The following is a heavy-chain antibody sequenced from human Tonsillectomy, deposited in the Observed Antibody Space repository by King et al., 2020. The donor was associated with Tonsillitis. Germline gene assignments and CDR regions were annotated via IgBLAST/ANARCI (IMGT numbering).Heavy chain of an antibody. Sequence: VQLVESGGGVVQPGRSLRLSCAASGFTFSNYAIHWVRQAPGKGLEWVAVISYDGGHKYYADSVKGRFTISRDNSKNTLSLQMNSLRPEDTAVYYCARGQETGWGGGFDFWGRGTLVTVSS. V-gene: IGHV3-30*04. D-gene: IGHD6-19*01. CDR1: GFTFSNYA. CDR3: ARGQETGWGGGFDF. CDR2: ISYDGGHK. J-gene: IGHJ4*02.